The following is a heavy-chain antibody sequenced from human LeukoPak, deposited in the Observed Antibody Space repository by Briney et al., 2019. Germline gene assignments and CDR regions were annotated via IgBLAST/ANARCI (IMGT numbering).Heavy chain of an antibody. CDR2: ISGSGGST. Sequence: GGSLRLSCAASGFTFSSYAMSWVRQAPGKGLEWVSAISGSGGSTYYADSVKGRFTISRDNSKNTLYLQMNSLRAEDTAVYYCAKVSNYYGSGTTLSYFDYWGQGTLVTVSS. D-gene: IGHD3-10*01. V-gene: IGHV3-23*01. CDR1: GFTFSSYA. J-gene: IGHJ4*02. CDR3: AKVSNYYGSGTTLSYFDY.